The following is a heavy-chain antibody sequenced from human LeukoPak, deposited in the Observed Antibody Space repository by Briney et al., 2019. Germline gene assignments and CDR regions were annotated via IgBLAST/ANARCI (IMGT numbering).Heavy chain of an antibody. CDR2: IISESDGWTT. CDR3: TTGTYYDYVWGSADAFDV. CDR1: GFTFSTYS. D-gene: IGHD3-16*01. Sequence: GGSLRLSCAASGFTFSTYSMNWVRQAPGKGLEGVGRIISESDGWTTDYAAPVKGRFTISRDDSKNTLYLQMNSLKTEDTAVYYCTTGTYYDYVWGSADAFDVWGQGTMVTVSS. V-gene: IGHV3-15*01. J-gene: IGHJ3*01.